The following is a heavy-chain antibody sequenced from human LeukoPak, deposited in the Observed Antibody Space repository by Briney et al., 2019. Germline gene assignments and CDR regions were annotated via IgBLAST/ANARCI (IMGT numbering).Heavy chain of an antibody. CDR3: ASEWTSGSYGGYFDY. CDR2: IVVGSGNT. Sequence: GTSVKVSCKASGFTFTSSAMQWVRQARGQRLEWIGWIVVGSGNTNYAQKFQERVTITRDMSTSTAYMELSSLRSEDTAVYYCASEWTSGSYGGYFDYWGQGTLVTVSS. V-gene: IGHV1-58*02. D-gene: IGHD1-26*01. J-gene: IGHJ4*02. CDR1: GFTFTSSA.